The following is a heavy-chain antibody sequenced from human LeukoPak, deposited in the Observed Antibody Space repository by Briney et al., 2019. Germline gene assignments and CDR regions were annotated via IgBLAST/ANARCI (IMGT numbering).Heavy chain of an antibody. CDR3: ARGRTSSTSCYIS. J-gene: IGHJ4*02. CDR2: ISSSSYI. CDR1: GFTFDDYA. D-gene: IGHD2-2*02. V-gene: IGHV3-69-1*01. Sequence: GGSLRLSCTASGFTFDDYAMTLVRQVPGKGLEWVSSISSSSYIYYADSVKGRFTISRDNAKNSLYLQMNSLRAEDTAVYYCARGRTSSTSCYISWGQGALVTVSS.